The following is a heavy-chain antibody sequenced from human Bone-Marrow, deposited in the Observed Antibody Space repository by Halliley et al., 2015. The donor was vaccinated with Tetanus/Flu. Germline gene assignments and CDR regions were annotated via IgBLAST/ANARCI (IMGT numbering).Heavy chain of an antibody. J-gene: IGHJ6*02. CDR2: ISYDGSKK. V-gene: IGHV3-30*04. CDR1: GFIFSDYS. CDR3: ARSSARYVVDYYYGTDV. Sequence: SLRLSCAASGFIFSDYSIHWVRQAPGKGLEWVAVISYDGSKKYQADSVEGRFTISRDNSKNTLYLQMNSLRAEDTAVYYCARSSARYVVDYYYGTDVWGPGTTVTVSS. D-gene: IGHD6-6*01.